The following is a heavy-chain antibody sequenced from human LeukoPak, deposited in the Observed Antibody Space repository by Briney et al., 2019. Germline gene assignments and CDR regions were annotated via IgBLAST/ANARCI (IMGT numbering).Heavy chain of an antibody. Sequence: GGSLRLSCAASGFTFSSYAMSWVRQAPGKELEWVSAISGSGGSTYYADSVKGRFTISRDNSKNTLYLQMNSLRAEDTAVYYCAKDVPPHRVRGVDVDYWGQGTLVTVSS. CDR1: GFTFSSYA. CDR2: ISGSGGST. D-gene: IGHD3-10*01. V-gene: IGHV3-23*01. CDR3: AKDVPPHRVRGVDVDY. J-gene: IGHJ4*02.